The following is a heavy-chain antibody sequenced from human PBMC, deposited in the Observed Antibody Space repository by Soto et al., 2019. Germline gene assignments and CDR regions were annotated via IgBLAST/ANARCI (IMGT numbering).Heavy chain of an antibody. CDR1: GGTFSSYA. V-gene: IGHV1-69*13. Sequence: SVKVSCKASGGTFSSYAISWVRQAPGQGLEWVGGIIPIFGTANYAQKFQGRVTITADESTSTAYMELSSLRSEDTAVYYCARDGLRNVRRRNMDVWGQGTTVTVSS. CDR3: ARDGLRNVRRRNMDV. J-gene: IGHJ6*02. CDR2: IIPIFGTA. D-gene: IGHD3-10*02.